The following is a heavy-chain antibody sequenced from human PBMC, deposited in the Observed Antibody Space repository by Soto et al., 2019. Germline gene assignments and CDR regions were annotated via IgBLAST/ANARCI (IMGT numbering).Heavy chain of an antibody. CDR2: IHGDGDYT. J-gene: IGHJ2*01. D-gene: IGHD7-27*01. Sequence: QVLESGGGLVQPGGSLRISCAASGFTFSCCAMSWVRQALGKGLEWVSTIHGDGDYTHDTDSVKGRFTISRDNSRNTLYLQMNSPRADDTAVYYCAKNRGAGDYSNWSFAVWGRGTLVTVSS. V-gene: IGHV3-23*01. CDR1: GFTFSCCA. CDR3: AKNRGAGDYSNWSFAV.